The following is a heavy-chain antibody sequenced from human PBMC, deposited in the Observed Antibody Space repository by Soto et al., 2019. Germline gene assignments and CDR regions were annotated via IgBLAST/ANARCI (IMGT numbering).Heavy chain of an antibody. CDR1: GSTFSTKY. D-gene: IGHD3-16*01. CDR2: IYSGGST. CDR3: ARDPWAADY. J-gene: IGHJ4*02. V-gene: IGHV3-66*01. Sequence: EVQLVESGGGLVQPGGSLRLSGAASGSTFSTKYMSWVRQPPGKGLEWVSVIYSGGSTFYADSVRGRFTISRDNSKNTVNLQMNSLRAEDTAVYYCARDPWAADYWGQGTLVTVSS.